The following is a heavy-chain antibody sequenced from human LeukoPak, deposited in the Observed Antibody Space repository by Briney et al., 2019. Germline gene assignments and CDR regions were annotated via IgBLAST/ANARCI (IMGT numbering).Heavy chain of an antibody. CDR3: ARVTEMATIWDY. D-gene: IGHD5-24*01. Sequence: ASVKVSCKASGGTFSSYAISWVRQAPGQGLEWMGRIIPIFGTANYAQKFQGRVTITADESTSTAYMELSSLRSEDTAVYYCARVTEMATIWDYWGQGTLVTVSS. CDR2: IIPIFGTA. V-gene: IGHV1-69*13. CDR1: GGTFSSYA. J-gene: IGHJ4*02.